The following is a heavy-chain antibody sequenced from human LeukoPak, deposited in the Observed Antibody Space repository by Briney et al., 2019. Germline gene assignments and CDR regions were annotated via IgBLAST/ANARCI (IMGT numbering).Heavy chain of an antibody. D-gene: IGHD6-19*01. Sequence: PGRSLRLSCAASGFTFSSYAMSWVRQAPGKGLEWVSAISGSGGSTYYADSVKGRFTISRDNSKNTLYLQVNSLRAEDTAVYYCAKALSSGWYDGDDYFDYWGQGTLVTVSS. CDR2: ISGSGGST. CDR3: AKALSSGWYDGDDYFDY. CDR1: GFTFSSYA. J-gene: IGHJ4*02. V-gene: IGHV3-23*01.